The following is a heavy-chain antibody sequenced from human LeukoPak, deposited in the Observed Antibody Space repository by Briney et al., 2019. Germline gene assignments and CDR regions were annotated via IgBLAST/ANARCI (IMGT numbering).Heavy chain of an antibody. V-gene: IGHV4-38-2*01. CDR1: GYSISSGYY. Sequence: PSETLSLTCAVSGYSISSGYYWGWIRQPPRKGLEWIGSIYHNGNTYYNPSLKSRVTISVDTSKNEFSLKLSSVTAADTAVYYCASETTRGYSYGSPTDGFDLWGQGTMVTVSS. J-gene: IGHJ3*01. CDR3: ASETTRGYSYGSPTDGFDL. D-gene: IGHD5-18*01. CDR2: IYHNGNT.